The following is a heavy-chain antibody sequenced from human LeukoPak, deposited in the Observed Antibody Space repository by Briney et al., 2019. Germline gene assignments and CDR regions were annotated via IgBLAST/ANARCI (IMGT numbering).Heavy chain of an antibody. CDR2: IDHSGST. J-gene: IGHJ5*02. CDR1: GGSLNGYY. Sequence: SETLSLTCAVYGGSLNGYYWSWMRQPAVKRLEWIGEIDHSGSTQYNPSLKSRVTISFDTSKKQFSLKLTSLTAADTAFYYCARYGMAAEGIWWFDPCGQGTLVTVSS. V-gene: IGHV4-34*01. CDR3: ARYGMAAEGIWWFDP. D-gene: IGHD6-13*01.